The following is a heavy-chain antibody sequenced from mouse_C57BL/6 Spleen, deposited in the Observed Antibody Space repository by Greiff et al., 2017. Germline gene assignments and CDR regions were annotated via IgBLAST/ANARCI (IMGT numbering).Heavy chain of an antibody. Sequence: VQLKESGAELVRPGASVKLSCTASGFNIKDDYMHWVKQRPEQGLEWIGWIDPENGDTEYASKFQGKATITADTSSNTAYLQLSSLTSEDTAVYYCTLIYYYDWGQGTTLTVSS. D-gene: IGHD1-1*01. CDR3: TLIYYYD. V-gene: IGHV14-4*01. CDR1: GFNIKDDY. CDR2: IDPENGDT. J-gene: IGHJ2*01.